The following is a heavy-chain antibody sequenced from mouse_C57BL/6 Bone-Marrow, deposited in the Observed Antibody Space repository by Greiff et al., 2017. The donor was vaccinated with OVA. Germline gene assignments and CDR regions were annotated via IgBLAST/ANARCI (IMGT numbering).Heavy chain of an antibody. CDR1: GYAFSSSW. J-gene: IGHJ2*01. D-gene: IGHD5-1*01. CDR2: IYPGDGDT. CDR3: ARSLPFDY. V-gene: IGHV1-82*01. Sequence: QVQLQQSGAELMKPGASVKISCKASGYAFSSSWMNWVKQRPGKGLEWIGRIYPGDGDTNYNGKFKGKATLTADKSSSTAYMQLSSLTSEDSAVYFCARSLPFDYWGQGTTLTVSS.